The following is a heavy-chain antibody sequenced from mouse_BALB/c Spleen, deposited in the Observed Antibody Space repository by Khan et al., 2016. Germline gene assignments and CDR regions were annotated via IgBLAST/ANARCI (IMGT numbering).Heavy chain of an antibody. Sequence: DLVKPGASVMLSCKASGYTFTSYWINWIRQRPGQGLEWIGRIAPGTGTTYYNEMFKAKATLPVDTSSSTAYIQLGSLSSEDFAVFVCARLEGHCGDYFEYWGQGTTLTVSA. V-gene: IGHV1S41*01. J-gene: IGHJ2*01. CDR2: IAPGTGTT. CDR3: ARLEGHCGDYFEY. CDR1: GYTFTSYW.